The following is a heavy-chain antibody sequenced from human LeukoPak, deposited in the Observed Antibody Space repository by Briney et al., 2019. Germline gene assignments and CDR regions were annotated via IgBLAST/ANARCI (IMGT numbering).Heavy chain of an antibody. CDR2: ISPYNGNT. Sequence: GASVKVSCKASGYTFTSYGISWVRQAPGQGLEWMGWISPYNGNTNYAQKLQGRVTMTTDTSTSTAYMELRSLRSDDTALYYCVRDGLDSVSCTSPASSGQGTLVTVSS. J-gene: IGHJ5*02. CDR1: GYTFTSYG. V-gene: IGHV1-18*01. CDR3: VRDGLDSVSCTSPAS. D-gene: IGHD1-26*01.